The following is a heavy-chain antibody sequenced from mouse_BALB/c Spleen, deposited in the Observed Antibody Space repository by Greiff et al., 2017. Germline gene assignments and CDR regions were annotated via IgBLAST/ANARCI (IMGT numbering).Heavy chain of an antibody. CDR3: ARDYDAMDY. V-gene: IGHV5-17*02. Sequence: EVQLVESGGGLVQPGGSRKLSCAASGFTFSSFGMHWVRQAPEKGLEWVAYISSGSSNIYYADTVKGRFTISRDNPKNTLFLQMTSLRSGDTAMYYCARDYDAMDYWGQGTSVTVSS. J-gene: IGHJ4*01. CDR1: GFTFSSFG. CDR2: ISSGSSNI.